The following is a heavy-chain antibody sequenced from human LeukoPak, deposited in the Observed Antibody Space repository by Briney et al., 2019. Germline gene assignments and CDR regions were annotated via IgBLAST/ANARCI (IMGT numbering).Heavy chain of an antibody. D-gene: IGHD5-12*01. V-gene: IGHV3-64*01. J-gene: IGHJ4*02. CDR3: AVGRGYDFSDVWWFDY. CDR2: ISSNEGRT. Sequence: GGSLRLSCAASGFTFSSYSMHWVRQAPGKGLEYVSAISSNEGRTHYANSVKGRFTISRDNSKNTLYLQMGSLRAEDMAVYYCAVGRGYDFSDVWWFDYWGQGTLVTVSS. CDR1: GFTFSSYS.